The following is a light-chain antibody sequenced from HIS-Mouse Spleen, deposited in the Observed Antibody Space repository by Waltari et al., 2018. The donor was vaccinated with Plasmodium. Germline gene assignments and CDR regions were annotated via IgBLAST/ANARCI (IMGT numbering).Light chain of an antibody. V-gene: IGLV1-51*01. CDR2: DNN. Sequence: QSVLTQPPSVSAAPGQKVTISCSGSSSNIVNNYVSWYQQLPGTAPKLLIYDNNQRPSGIPDRFSGSKSGTSATLGITGLQTGDEADYYCGTWDSSLSAGVVFGGGTKLTVL. CDR1: SSNIVNNY. CDR3: GTWDSSLSAGVV. J-gene: IGLJ2*01.